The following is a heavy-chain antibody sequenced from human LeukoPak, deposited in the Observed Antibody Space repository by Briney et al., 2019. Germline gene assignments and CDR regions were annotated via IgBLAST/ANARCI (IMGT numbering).Heavy chain of an antibody. CDR3: ARDRRNGEFSRGYDSDY. CDR2: INPNSGNT. V-gene: IGHV1-8*01. D-gene: IGHD3-3*01. Sequence: ASVKIPCRASGYTFTSYDNKWVRQATGQGLEWMGWINPNSGNTGYPQKFQGRVTMTRNTSISTAYMELSSLRSEDTGVYYCARDRRNGEFSRGYDSDYWGQGILVTVSS. CDR1: GYTFTSYD. J-gene: IGHJ4*02.